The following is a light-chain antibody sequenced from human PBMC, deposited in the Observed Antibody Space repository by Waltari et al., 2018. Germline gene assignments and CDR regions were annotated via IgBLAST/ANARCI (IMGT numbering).Light chain of an antibody. Sequence: IVMTQSPLSLPVTPGEAASISCRASQSLLDRNGYNYLDWYLQKPGQPPHLLIDSGSTRASGVPVRFSGDASGKQFTLRISRVEAEDVWVYYCMQARQTPYTFGQGTKLEIK. CDR1: QSLLDRNGYNY. J-gene: IGKJ2*01. CDR2: SGS. V-gene: IGKV2-28*01. CDR3: MQARQTPYT.